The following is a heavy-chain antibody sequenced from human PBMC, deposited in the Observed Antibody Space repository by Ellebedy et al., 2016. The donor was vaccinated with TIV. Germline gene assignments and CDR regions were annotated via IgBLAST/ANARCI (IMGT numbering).Heavy chain of an antibody. Sequence: SETLSLTXAVYGVSFSGYYWSWIRQPPGQGLEWIGEINHSGSTNYNPSLKSRVTISVDTSKNQFSLKLSSVTAADTAVYYCARALGTRYDILTGYYYYYYGMDVWGQGTTVTVSS. D-gene: IGHD3-9*01. CDR3: ARALGTRYDILTGYYYYYYGMDV. J-gene: IGHJ6*02. V-gene: IGHV4-34*01. CDR1: GVSFSGYY. CDR2: INHSGST.